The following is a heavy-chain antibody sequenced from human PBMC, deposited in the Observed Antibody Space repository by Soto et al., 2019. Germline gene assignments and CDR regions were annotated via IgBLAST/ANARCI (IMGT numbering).Heavy chain of an antibody. CDR3: ARLCRVSINLVRTFMVV. CDR2: IYYSVST. CDR1: GGSISSYY. V-gene: IGHV4-59*08. Sequence: PSETLSLTCTVSGGSISSYYWSWIRQPPGKGLEWIGYIYYSVSTDYNPSLKSRVTISVDTPKNQFSLKLSSVTAADTAVYYCARLCRVSINLVRTFMVVRGEGTTVTVSS. J-gene: IGHJ6*04. D-gene: IGHD3-10*01.